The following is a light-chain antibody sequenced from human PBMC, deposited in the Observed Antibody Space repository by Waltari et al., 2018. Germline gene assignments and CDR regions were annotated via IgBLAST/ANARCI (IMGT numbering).Light chain of an antibody. V-gene: IGKV1-33*01. Sequence: DIQMTQSQSHLSASVGDRVTITCQASQDISNYLNWYQQKPGKAPKLLIYDASNLETAVPSRFSGSGSGTDCTLIISSLQPEDIATYYCQQYDNLPPLTVGGGTKVEIK. CDR2: DAS. CDR1: QDISNY. CDR3: QQYDNLPPLT. J-gene: IGKJ4*01.